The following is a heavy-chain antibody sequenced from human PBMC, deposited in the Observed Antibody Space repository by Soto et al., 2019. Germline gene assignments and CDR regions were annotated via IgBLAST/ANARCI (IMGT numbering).Heavy chain of an antibody. V-gene: IGHV1-69*13. D-gene: IGHD1-1*01. CDR3: ARGKSGPEPGAWFDP. J-gene: IGHJ5*02. Sequence: SVKVCCKASGGTFSSYAISWVRQAPGQGLEWMGGIIPIFGTANYAQKFQGRVTITADESTSTAYMELSSLRSEDPAVYYCARGKSGPEPGAWFDPWGQGTLVTVSS. CDR1: GGTFSSYA. CDR2: IIPIFGTA.